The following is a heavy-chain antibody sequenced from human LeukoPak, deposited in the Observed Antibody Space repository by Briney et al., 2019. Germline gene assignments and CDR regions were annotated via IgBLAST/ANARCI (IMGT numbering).Heavy chain of an antibody. CDR2: IYYSGST. CDR1: GGSISSSSYS. CDR3: ARLPVYYYDSSGPYI. Sequence: SETLSLTCTVSGGSISSSSYSWGWIRQPPGKGLEWIGSIYYSGSTYYNPSLKSRVTISVDTSKNQFSLKLSSVTAADTAVYYCARLPVYYYDSSGPYIWGQGTMVTVSS. V-gene: IGHV4-39*01. J-gene: IGHJ3*02. D-gene: IGHD3-22*01.